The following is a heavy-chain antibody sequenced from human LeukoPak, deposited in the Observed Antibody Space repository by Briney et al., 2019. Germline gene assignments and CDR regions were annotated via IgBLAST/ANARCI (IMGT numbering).Heavy chain of an antibody. J-gene: IGHJ4*02. V-gene: IGHV3-66*01. CDR2: IYSGGST. D-gene: IGHD3-22*01. CDR1: GFRFSDFT. CDR3: ARGLITMIETYYFDY. Sequence: GGSLRLSCAASGFRFSDFTMTWVRQAPGKGLEWVSVIYSGGSTYYADSVKGRFTISRDNSKNTLYLQMNSLRAEDTAVYYCARGLITMIETYYFDYWGQGTLVTVSS.